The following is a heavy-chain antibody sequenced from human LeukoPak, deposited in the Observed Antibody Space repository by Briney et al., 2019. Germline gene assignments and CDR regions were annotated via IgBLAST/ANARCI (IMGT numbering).Heavy chain of an antibody. V-gene: IGHV4-39*07. CDR1: VGSISSSSCY. CDR3: VSSLVGGRGCPFCYMDG. J-gene: IGHJ6*03. Sequence: SETLSLTCTVSVGSISSSSCYWVWIRQPPGKGLEWIGRIYFTGSTYYNPSLQSLGDISDDSSKNQFSLKLSSVTAADTAVYYCVSSLVGGRGCPFCYMDGWRKGTTVTVSS. D-gene: IGHD6-19*01. CDR2: IYFTGST.